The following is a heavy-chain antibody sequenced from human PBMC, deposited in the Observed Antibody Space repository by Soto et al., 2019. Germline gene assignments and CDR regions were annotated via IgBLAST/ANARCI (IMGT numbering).Heavy chain of an antibody. D-gene: IGHD1-26*01. V-gene: IGHV1-8*01. CDR3: ARGVSAGVDY. Sequence: QVQLVQSGAEVREPGPPLRFSSKVPEYSFTSLDINGVRQTAGQGLEWMGWMQPSTGRTGYAQKFQGRVTMTRDTSINTAYMELTTLTSDDTAFYYCARGVSAGVDYWGQGTLVTVSS. J-gene: IGHJ4*02. CDR2: MQPSTGRT. CDR1: EYSFTSLD.